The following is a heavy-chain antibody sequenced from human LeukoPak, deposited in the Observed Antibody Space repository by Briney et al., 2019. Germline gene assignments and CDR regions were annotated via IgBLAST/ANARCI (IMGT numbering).Heavy chain of an antibody. J-gene: IGHJ4*02. V-gene: IGHV3-9*01. CDR2: TSWNSGSI. D-gene: IGHD4-17*01. Sequence: GGSLRLSCAASGFTFDDYAMHWVRQAPGKGLEWVSGTSWNSGSIGYADSVKGRFTISRDNAKNSLYLQMNSLRAEDTALYYCAKDAVTTGEFDYWGQGTLVTDSS. CDR1: GFTFDDYA. CDR3: AKDAVTTGEFDY.